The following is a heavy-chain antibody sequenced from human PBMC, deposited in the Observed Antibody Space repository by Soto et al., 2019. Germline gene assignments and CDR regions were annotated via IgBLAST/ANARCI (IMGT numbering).Heavy chain of an antibody. CDR1: GYSISSAYF. D-gene: IGHD3-22*01. CDR3: AGSTDYDSSGSRAY. V-gene: IGHV4-38-2*01. CDR2: IYHSGST. J-gene: IGHJ4*02. Sequence: PSETLSLTCAVSGYSISSAYFCGFIRQPPVKGLEWIGSIYHSGSTYYNPSLKSRVTISIDTSKNQFSLKLNSMTAADTAVYYCAGSTDYDSSGSRAYWGQGTLVTVSS.